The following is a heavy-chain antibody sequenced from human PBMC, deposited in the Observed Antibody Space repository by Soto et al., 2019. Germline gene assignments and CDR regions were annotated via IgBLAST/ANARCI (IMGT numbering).Heavy chain of an antibody. D-gene: IGHD6-19*01. CDR2: ISYDGSNR. J-gene: IGHJ4*02. CDR3: ARVTQAVAADY. V-gene: IGHV3-30-3*01. Sequence: GGSLRLSCAASGLTLSNYAMHWVRQAPGKGLEWVAVISYDGSNRYYADSVKGRFTISRDNSKNTLYLQMNGLRAEDTAVYYCARVTQAVAADYWGQGTLVTVSS. CDR1: GLTLSNYA.